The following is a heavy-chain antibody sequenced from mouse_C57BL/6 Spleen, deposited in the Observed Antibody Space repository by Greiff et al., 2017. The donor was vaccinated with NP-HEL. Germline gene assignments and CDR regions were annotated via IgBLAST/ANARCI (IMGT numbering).Heavy chain of an antibody. J-gene: IGHJ3*01. V-gene: IGHV14-2*01. Sequence: VQLQQSGAELVKPGASVKLSCTASGFNIKDYYMHWVKQRTEQGLEWIGRIDPEDGETKYAPQFQGKATITADTSSNTAYLQLSSLTSEDTAVYYCARGYYGSPWFAYWGQGTLVTVSA. CDR2: IDPEDGET. CDR3: ARGYYGSPWFAY. CDR1: GFNIKDYY. D-gene: IGHD1-1*01.